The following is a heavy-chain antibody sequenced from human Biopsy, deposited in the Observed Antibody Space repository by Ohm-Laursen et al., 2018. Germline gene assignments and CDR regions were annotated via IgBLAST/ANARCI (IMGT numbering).Heavy chain of an antibody. Sequence: SETLSLTWAVNGESSSGYFWNWIRQPPGKGLEWIGEINQSGSTKYNPSLKRRATLSADSSNSQFSLRLTSVTAADTAIYYCARGSGYFKLDVWGQRTTVTVSS. CDR2: INQSGST. J-gene: IGHJ6*02. CDR3: ARGSGYFKLDV. D-gene: IGHD5-12*01. CDR1: GESSSGYF. V-gene: IGHV4-34*01.